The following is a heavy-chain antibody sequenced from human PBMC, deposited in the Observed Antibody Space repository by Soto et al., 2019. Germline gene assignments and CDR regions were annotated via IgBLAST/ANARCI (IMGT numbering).Heavy chain of an antibody. CDR1: GFTFENYA. CDR3: AKDSWAIFGVPAGEYYAMDV. CDR2: ISGSGGTT. Sequence: GGSLRLCCVASGFTFENYAMSWVRQAPGKGLESVSAISGSGGTTYYSDSVKGRFTISRDNSKNTVYLQMNDLRVEDATEYFCAKDSWAIFGVPAGEYYAMDVWGQGTTVTVSS. V-gene: IGHV3-23*01. J-gene: IGHJ6*02. D-gene: IGHD3-3*01.